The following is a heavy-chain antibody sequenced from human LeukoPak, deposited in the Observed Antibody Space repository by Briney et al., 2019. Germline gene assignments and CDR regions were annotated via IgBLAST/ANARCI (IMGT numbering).Heavy chain of an antibody. Sequence: GGSLRLSCTAPGFTFSSYAIHWIRQAPGKGLEWVALVWHDGSNRYYSEAVKGRFTISRDNSKNSVYLQINSLRAEDTAVYYCARELFGSGSCPDYWGQGTRVTVSS. CDR1: GFTFSSYA. D-gene: IGHD3-10*01. CDR2: VWHDGSNR. V-gene: IGHV3-33*01. CDR3: ARELFGSGSCPDY. J-gene: IGHJ4*02.